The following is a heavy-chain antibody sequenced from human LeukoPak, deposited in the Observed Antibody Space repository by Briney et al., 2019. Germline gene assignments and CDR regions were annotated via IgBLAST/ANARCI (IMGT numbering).Heavy chain of an antibody. D-gene: IGHD3-22*01. CDR1: GFTFDTHA. J-gene: IGHJ4*02. CDR2: MSGHGHNV. Sequence: GGSLRLSCAACGFTFDTHAMSWVRQAPGKGLEWISTMSGHGHNVYYADSVKGRFTISRDNSKNTLYLHMNSLRAEDTAIYYCVKFRGMIVASYFFDYWGQGALVTVSS. CDR3: VKFRGMIVASYFFDY. V-gene: IGHV3-23*01.